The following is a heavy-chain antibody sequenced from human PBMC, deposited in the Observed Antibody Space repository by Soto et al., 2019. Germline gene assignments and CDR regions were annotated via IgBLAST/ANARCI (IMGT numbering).Heavy chain of an antibody. CDR1: GGSISSSSYY. D-gene: IGHD5-18*01. V-gene: IGHV4-39*01. J-gene: IGHJ6*02. Sequence: SETLSLTCTVSGGSISSSSYYWGWIRQPPGKGLEWIGSIYYSGSTYYNPSLKSRVTISVDTSKNQFSLKLSSVTAADTAVYYCARPLYSYGYMDVWGQGTTVTVSS. CDR2: IYYSGST. CDR3: ARPLYSYGYMDV.